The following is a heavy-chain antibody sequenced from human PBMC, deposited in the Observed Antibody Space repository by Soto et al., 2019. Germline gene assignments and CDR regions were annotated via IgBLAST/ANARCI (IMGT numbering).Heavy chain of an antibody. CDR1: GFTFSSYG. D-gene: IGHD2-21*01. CDR3: ARVSSFGVVVTYYVMDV. CDR2: ILYDGSNK. V-gene: IGHV3-33*01. Sequence: AGGSLRLSCAASGFTFSSYGMHWVRQAPGKGLEWVAVILYDGSNKYYADSVKGRFTISRDNSKNTLYLQMNSLRAEDTAVYYCARVSSFGVVVTYYVMDVWGQGTTVTVSS. J-gene: IGHJ6*02.